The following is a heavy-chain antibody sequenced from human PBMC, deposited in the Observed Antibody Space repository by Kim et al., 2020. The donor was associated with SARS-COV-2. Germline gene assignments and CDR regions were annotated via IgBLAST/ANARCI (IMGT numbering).Heavy chain of an antibody. V-gene: IGHV4-34*01. CDR2: T. CDR3: ARLWFGAFDI. J-gene: IGHJ3*02. Sequence: TNYDPSLTSRVTIPVDPSKNMFSLKQSSVTAADTAVYYCARLWFGAFDISGQGTMVTVSS. D-gene: IGHD3-10*01.